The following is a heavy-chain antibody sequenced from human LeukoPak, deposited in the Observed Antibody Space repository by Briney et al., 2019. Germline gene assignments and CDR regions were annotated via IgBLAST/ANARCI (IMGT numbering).Heavy chain of an antibody. J-gene: IGHJ4*02. CDR2: ISSSSRYI. Sequence: GGSLRLSCAASGFTFSSYSMNWVRQAPGKGLEWVSSISSSSRYIYYADSVKGRFTISRDNAKNSLYLQMNSLRAEDTAVYYCARSRRITMVRGVLDYWGQGTLVTVSS. CDR3: ARSRRITMVRGVLDY. V-gene: IGHV3-21*01. D-gene: IGHD3-10*01. CDR1: GFTFSSYS.